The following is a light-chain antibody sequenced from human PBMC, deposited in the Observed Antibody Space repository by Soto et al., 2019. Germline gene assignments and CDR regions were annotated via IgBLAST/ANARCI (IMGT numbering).Light chain of an antibody. CDR2: DAS. J-gene: IGKJ4*02. CDR3: QQRSNWPG. CDR1: QSVSSY. V-gene: IGKV3-11*01. Sequence: EIVLTQSPATLSLSPGERATLSCRASQSVSSYLAWYQQKPGQAPRLLIYDASNRATDIPARFSGSGSGTDFTLTISSLEPEDFAVYYCQQRSNWPGFGGGPKVEIK.